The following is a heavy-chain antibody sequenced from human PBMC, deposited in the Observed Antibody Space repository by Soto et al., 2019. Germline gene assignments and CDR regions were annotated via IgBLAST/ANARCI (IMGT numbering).Heavy chain of an antibody. V-gene: IGHV4-31*03. J-gene: IGHJ4*02. CDR3: ARVDHRGYFAILTDY. Sequence: SETLSLTCTVSGDSLSSGGHYWSWIRQHPGKGLEWIGHIYDSVNTYYSPSLRSRVTISADMSKNQFSLNLRSVTAADTAVYYCARVDHRGYFAILTDYWGQGTLVTAPQ. D-gene: IGHD3-9*01. CDR2: IYDSVNT. CDR1: GDSLSSGGHY.